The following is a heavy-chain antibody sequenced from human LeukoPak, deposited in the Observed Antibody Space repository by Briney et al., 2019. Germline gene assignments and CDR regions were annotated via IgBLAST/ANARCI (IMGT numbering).Heavy chain of an antibody. CDR3: ARDPLYGGNSEPFDY. V-gene: IGHV3-74*03. CDR1: GFSFRSSF. D-gene: IGHD4-23*01. Sequence: GGSLRLSCAASGFSFRSSFMHWVRQAPGKGLVWVSRINSDGTYTEYEDSVKGRFTISRDNSKNTLYLQMNSLRAEDTAVYYCARDPLYGGNSEPFDYWGQGTLVTVSS. CDR2: INSDGTYT. J-gene: IGHJ4*02.